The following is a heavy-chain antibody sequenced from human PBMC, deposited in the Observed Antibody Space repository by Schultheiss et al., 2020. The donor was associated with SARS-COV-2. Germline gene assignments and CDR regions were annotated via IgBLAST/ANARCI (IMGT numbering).Heavy chain of an antibody. CDR3: ARSYCSGGSCYGLAYYYYYGMDV. CDR1: GGTFSSYA. J-gene: IGHJ6*02. Sequence: SVKVSCKASGGTFSSYAISWVRQAPGQGLEWMGGIIPIFGTANYAQKFQGRVTITADKSTSTAYMELSSLRSEDTAVYYCARSYCSGGSCYGLAYYYYYGMDVWGQGTTVTVSS. CDR2: IIPIFGTA. D-gene: IGHD2-15*01. V-gene: IGHV1-69*06.